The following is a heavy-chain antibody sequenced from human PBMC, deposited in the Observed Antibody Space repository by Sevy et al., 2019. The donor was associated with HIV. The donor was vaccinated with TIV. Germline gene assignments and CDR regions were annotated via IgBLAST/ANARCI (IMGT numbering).Heavy chain of an antibody. J-gene: IGHJ6*02. D-gene: IGHD4-17*01. CDR1: GYTFSEYY. Sequence: ASVKVSCKASGYTFSEYYIHWVRQAPGRGLEWMAWINPNDGVTQYAQSFQGVVTRTRETSVSTAYMEMEGLRYDDTAIYYCARRTTRPTSDLYGMDVWGQGTPVTVSS. V-gene: IGHV1-2*02. CDR2: INPNDGVT. CDR3: ARRTTRPTSDLYGMDV.